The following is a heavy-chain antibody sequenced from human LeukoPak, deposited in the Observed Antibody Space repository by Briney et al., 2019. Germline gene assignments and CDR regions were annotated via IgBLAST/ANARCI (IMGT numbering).Heavy chain of an antibody. V-gene: IGHV3-11*01. Sequence: GGSLRLSCAASGFTFSDYYMSWIRQSPGKGLEWVSYISSSGSTIYYADSVKGRFTISRDNAKNSLYLQMNSLRAEDTAVYYCASGYYDSSGYYYPFDYWGQGTLVTVSS. CDR3: ASGYYDSSGYYYPFDY. CDR2: ISSSGSTI. D-gene: IGHD3-22*01. J-gene: IGHJ4*02. CDR1: GFTFSDYY.